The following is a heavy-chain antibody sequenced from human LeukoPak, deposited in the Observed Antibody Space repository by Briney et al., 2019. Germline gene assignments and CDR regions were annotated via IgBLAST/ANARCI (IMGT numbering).Heavy chain of an antibody. J-gene: IGHJ6*02. CDR2: IIPILGIA. CDR3: ARDPAEYSSSAAQYYYYGMDV. D-gene: IGHD6-6*01. CDR1: GGTFRSYT. Sequence: ASVKVSCKASGGTFRSYTISWVRQAPGQGLEWMGRIIPILGIANYAQKFQGRVTITADKSTSTAYMELSSLRSEDTAVYYCARDPAEYSSSAAQYYYYGMDVWGQGTTVTVSS. V-gene: IGHV1-69*04.